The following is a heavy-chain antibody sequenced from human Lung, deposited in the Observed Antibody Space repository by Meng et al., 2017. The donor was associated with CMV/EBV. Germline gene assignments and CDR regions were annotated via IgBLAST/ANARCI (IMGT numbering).Heavy chain of an antibody. J-gene: IGHJ4*02. CDR3: ARALVVPAASLDY. CDR1: GGSFSGYY. V-gene: IGHV4-34*01. D-gene: IGHD2-2*01. Sequence: SETLSLXCAVYGGSFSGYYWSWIRQPPGKGLEWIGEINHSGSTNYNPSLKSRVTISVDTSKNQFSLKLSSVTAADTAVYYCARALVVPAASLDYWGQGTXVTVSS. CDR2: INHSGST.